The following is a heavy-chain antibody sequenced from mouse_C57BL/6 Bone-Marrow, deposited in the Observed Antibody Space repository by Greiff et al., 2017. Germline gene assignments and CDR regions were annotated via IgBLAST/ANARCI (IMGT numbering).Heavy chain of an antibody. J-gene: IGHJ3*01. D-gene: IGHD4-1*01. Sequence: DVMLVESGGGLVQPGGSLSLSCAASGFTFTDYYMSWVRQPPGKALEWLGFIRNKANGYTTEYSESVKGLFTISRDTSQSILYLQMNALRAEDSATYYCARSSITGPFAYWGQGTLVTVSA. V-gene: IGHV7-3*01. CDR3: ARSSITGPFAY. CDR1: GFTFTDYY. CDR2: IRNKANGYTT.